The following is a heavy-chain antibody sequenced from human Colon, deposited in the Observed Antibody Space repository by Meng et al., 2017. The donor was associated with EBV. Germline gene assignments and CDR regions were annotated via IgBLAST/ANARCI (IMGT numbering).Heavy chain of an antibody. CDR3: ARVWQSLTAFFDS. CDR1: GGSISSSHW. Sequence: QVERQESGPGLVKPSGTLSLTCAVSGGSISSSHWWTWVRQSPGKGLEWIGEVYHTGSTKYNPSLKSRLTISVDKSKNQFSLNLTSVTAADTAVYYCARVWQSLTAFFDSWGQGTLVTVSS. J-gene: IGHJ4*02. CDR2: VYHTGST. V-gene: IGHV4-4*02. D-gene: IGHD2-21*01.